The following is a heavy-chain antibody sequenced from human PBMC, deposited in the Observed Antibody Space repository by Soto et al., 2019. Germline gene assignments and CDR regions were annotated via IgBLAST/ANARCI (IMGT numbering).Heavy chain of an antibody. CDR3: AKEGSYPYYFDY. V-gene: IGHV3-30*18. D-gene: IGHD1-26*01. CDR1: GFTFSSYF. CDR2: ISYDGSNK. Sequence: PGGSLRLSCAASGFTFSSYFMHWVRQAPGKGLEWVAVISYDGSNKYYADSVKGRFTISRDNSKNTLYLQMNSLRAEDTAVYYCAKEGSYPYYFDYWGQGALVTVSS. J-gene: IGHJ4*02.